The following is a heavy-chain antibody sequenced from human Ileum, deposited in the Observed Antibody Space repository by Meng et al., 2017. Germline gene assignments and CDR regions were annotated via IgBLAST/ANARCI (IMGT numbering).Heavy chain of an antibody. V-gene: IGHV3-23*04. CDR2: ISSSARNT. CDR3: AKDPDELDS. CDR1: GFIFSSSG. Sequence: PVGSGGGLVQPGGSLRLSCAASGFIFSSSGMNWVRQAPGKGLEWVSSISSSARNTYYADSVMGRFTISRDNSKNTVYLQMTSLRVEDTAVYYCAKDPDELDSWGQGTLVTVSS. J-gene: IGHJ4*02.